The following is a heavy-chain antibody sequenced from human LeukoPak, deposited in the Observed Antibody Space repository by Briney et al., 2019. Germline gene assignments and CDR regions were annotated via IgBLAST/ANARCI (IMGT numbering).Heavy chain of an antibody. V-gene: IGHV3-23*01. CDR1: GFIFSSYT. CDR3: AKTRSYYGSGSSMYYFDY. Sequence: PGGSLRLSCAASGFIFSSYTMSWVRQAPGKGLEWVSTISGSGSSTYYADSVKGRLTISRDNSKTTQYLQMKSLRADDTAVYYCAKTRSYYGSGSSMYYFDYWGQGTLVTVSS. J-gene: IGHJ4*02. CDR2: ISGSGSST. D-gene: IGHD3-10*01.